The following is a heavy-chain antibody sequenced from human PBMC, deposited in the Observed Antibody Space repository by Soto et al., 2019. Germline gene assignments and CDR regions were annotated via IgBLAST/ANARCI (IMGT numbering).Heavy chain of an antibody. Sequence: SETLSLTCAVYGGSFSGYYWSWIRQPPGKGLEWIGEINHSGSTNYNPSLKSRVTISIDTSKNQFSLKFNSVTAADTAVYYCAREGYNFGPFDYWGQGALVTVSS. J-gene: IGHJ4*02. D-gene: IGHD5-18*01. CDR3: AREGYNFGPFDY. V-gene: IGHV4-34*01. CDR1: GGSFSGYY. CDR2: INHSGST.